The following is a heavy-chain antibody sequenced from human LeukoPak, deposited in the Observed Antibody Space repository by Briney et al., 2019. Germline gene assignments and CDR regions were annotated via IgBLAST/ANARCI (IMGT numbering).Heavy chain of an antibody. CDR1: GFTFTDYY. CDR3: ARGQYSFDY. J-gene: IGHJ4*02. CDR2: VSYTSSST. Sequence: GGSLRLSCAASGFTFTDYYMSWIRQAPRKGLEWVSYVSYTSSSTTYADSVKGRFTISRDNAKNSLYLQMNSLKAEDTAVYYCARGQYSFDYWGQGTLVTVSS. V-gene: IGHV3-11*06. D-gene: IGHD2/OR15-2a*01.